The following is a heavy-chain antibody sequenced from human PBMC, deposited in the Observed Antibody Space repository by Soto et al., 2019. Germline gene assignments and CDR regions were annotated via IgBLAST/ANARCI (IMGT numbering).Heavy chain of an antibody. CDR3: AKGGRRRGSYPPLDS. J-gene: IGHJ4*02. CDR1: GFTFSSYA. CDR2: ISETGGSI. V-gene: IGHV3-23*01. Sequence: EVQLLESGGGLVQPGGSLRLSCAASGFTFSSYAMTWVRQAPGKGLEWVSAISETGGSIYYADSVKGRFTISRDNSKNTLYLQMSSPRAEETAVYFCAKGGRRRGSYPPLDSWGQGTLVTVSS. D-gene: IGHD1-26*01.